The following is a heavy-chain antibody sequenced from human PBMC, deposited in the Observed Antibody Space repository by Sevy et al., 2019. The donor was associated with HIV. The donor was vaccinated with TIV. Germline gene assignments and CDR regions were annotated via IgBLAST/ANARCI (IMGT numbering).Heavy chain of an antibody. D-gene: IGHD3-10*01. J-gene: IGHJ4*02. CDR1: GFTFSNHW. V-gene: IGHV3-7*03. CDR2: IKKDGTDK. Sequence: GGSLRLSCAVSGFTFSNHWMTWVRQAPGKGLEWVANIKKDGTDKFYVDSVMGRFSISRDNAKDLLYLQMNSLRVEDTAVYYCARDRRVEYGGSDYWGQGTLVTVYS. CDR3: ARDRRVEYGGSDY.